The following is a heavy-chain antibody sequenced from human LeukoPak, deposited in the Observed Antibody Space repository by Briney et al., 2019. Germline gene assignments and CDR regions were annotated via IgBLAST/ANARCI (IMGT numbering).Heavy chain of an antibody. J-gene: IGHJ3*02. D-gene: IGHD1-14*01. CDR1: GGSFSGYY. Sequence: SETLSLTCAVYGGSFSGYYWSWIRQPPGKGLEWIGEINHSGSTNYNPSLKSRVTISVDTSKNQFSLKLSSVTAADTAVHYCAREDGTGAFDIWGQGTMVTVSS. CDR2: INHSGST. CDR3: AREDGTGAFDI. V-gene: IGHV4-34*01.